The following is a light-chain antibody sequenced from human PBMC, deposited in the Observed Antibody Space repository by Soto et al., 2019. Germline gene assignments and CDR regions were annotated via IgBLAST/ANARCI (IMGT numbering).Light chain of an antibody. CDR3: HKRQSWPRT. CDR1: QYINTR. V-gene: IGKV3-11*01. J-gene: IGKJ1*01. CDR2: QNS. Sequence: DIVLTQSPATLSSFPGDSVTLSCRASQYINTRLAWYQHRTGQAPRILIYQNSIRAAGIPDRLSASGSGTDLNLTISEVQPEDFALYYCHKRQSWPRTCGQGTKVDIK.